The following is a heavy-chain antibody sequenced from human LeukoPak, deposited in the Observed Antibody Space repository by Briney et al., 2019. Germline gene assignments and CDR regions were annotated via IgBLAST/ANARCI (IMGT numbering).Heavy chain of an antibody. CDR1: GGSISSGGYY. D-gene: IGHD1-1*01. V-gene: IGHV4-31*03. J-gene: IGHJ5*02. Sequence: SETLSLTCTVSGGSISSGGYYWSWIRQHPGKGLEWIGYIYYSGSTYYNPSLKSRVTISVDTSKNQFSLKLSSVTAADTAVYYCAREVPGNGSWFDPWGQGTLVTVSS. CDR2: IYYSGST. CDR3: AREVPGNGSWFDP.